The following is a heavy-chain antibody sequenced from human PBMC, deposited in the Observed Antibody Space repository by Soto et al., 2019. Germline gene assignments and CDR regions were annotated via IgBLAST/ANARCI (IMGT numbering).Heavy chain of an antibody. Sequence: SETLSLTCTVSGGSISSGDYYWSWIRQPPGKGLEWIGYIYYSGSTYYNPSLKSRVTISVDTSKNQFSLKLSSVTAADTAVYYCARPVSAAGYGMDVWGQGTTVTVSS. CDR1: GGSISSGDYY. V-gene: IGHV4-30-4*01. J-gene: IGHJ6*02. D-gene: IGHD2-2*01. CDR2: IYYSGST. CDR3: ARPVSAAGYGMDV.